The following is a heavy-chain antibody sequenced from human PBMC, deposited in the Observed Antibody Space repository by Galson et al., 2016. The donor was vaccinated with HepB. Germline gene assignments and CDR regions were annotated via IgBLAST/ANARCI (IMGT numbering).Heavy chain of an antibody. D-gene: IGHD3-16*01. V-gene: IGHV5-51*01. J-gene: IGHJ4*02. CDR3: ARSISLDDYPPLYDFDS. CDR1: GSNFTHFW. CDR2: IHPSDSNT. Sequence: QSGAEVKKPGESLKMSCKGSGSNFTHFWIAWVRQMPGKGLEWMGIIHPSDSNTRYRPSFQGQVTISADKSISTAYLQWRSLKASATAMYYCARSISLDDYPPLYDFDSWGQGTLVTVAS.